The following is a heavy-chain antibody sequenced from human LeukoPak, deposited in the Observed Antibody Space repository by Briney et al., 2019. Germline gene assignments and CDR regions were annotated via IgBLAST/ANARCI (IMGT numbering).Heavy chain of an antibody. Sequence: SKTVSLTCAVYGGSFSGYYWSWIRQPPGKGLEWIGEINHSGSTNYNPSLKSRVTISLDTSKNQFSLKLISVTAADPAVYYCARGGPTRSDYKIDSWGQGMLVTVSS. CDR1: GGSFSGYY. CDR3: ARGGPTRSDYKIDS. CDR2: INHSGST. J-gene: IGHJ4*02. D-gene: IGHD4-11*01. V-gene: IGHV4-34*01.